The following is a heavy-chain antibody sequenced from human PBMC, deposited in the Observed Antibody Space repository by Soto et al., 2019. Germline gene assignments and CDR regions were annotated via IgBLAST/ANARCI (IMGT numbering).Heavy chain of an antibody. J-gene: IGHJ6*02. CDR2: IIPIFGTA. Sequence: QVQLVQSGAEVKKPGAAVKVSCKASGGTFSSYAISWVRQAPGQGRAWMGGIIPIFGTANYAQKFQGRVTITADESTSTADMELSSRRSEDTAVYYCARHTRALSAAAGMVGGIDDYYGMDVWGQGTTVTVSS. V-gene: IGHV1-69*01. CDR3: ARHTRALSAAAGMVGGIDDYYGMDV. D-gene: IGHD6-13*01. CDR1: GGTFSSYA.